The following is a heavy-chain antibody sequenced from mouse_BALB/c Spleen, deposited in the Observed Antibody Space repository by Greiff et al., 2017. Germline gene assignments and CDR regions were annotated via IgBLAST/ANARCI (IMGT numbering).Heavy chain of an antibody. D-gene: IGHD1-1*01. J-gene: IGHJ2*01. CDR3: ARSTTVVGHFDD. V-gene: IGHV1S81*02. Sequence: QVQLKQPGAELVKPGASVKLSCKASGYTFTSYWMHWVKQRPGQGLEWIGEINPSNGRTNYNEKFKSKATLTVDKSSSTAYMQLSSLTSEDSAVYYCARSTTVVGHFDDWGQGTTLTVSA. CDR1: GYTFTSYW. CDR2: INPSNGRT.